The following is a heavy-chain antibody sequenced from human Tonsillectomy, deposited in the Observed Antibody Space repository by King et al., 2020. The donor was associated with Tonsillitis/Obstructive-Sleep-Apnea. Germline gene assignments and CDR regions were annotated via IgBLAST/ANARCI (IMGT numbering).Heavy chain of an antibody. CDR3: ASAPGDYGDYGGSWFDP. D-gene: IGHD4-17*01. Sequence: QLQESGPGLVKPSETLSLTCTVSGGSISSSSYYLGWIRQPPGKGLEWIGSIYYSGSTYYNPSLKSRVTISVDTSKNQFSLKLSSVTAADTAVYYCASAPGDYGDYGGSWFDPWGQGTLVTVSS. V-gene: IGHV4-39*01. CDR2: IYYSGST. J-gene: IGHJ5*02. CDR1: GGSISSSSYY.